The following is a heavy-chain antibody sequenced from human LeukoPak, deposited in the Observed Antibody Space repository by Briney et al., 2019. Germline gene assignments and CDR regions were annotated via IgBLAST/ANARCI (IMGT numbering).Heavy chain of an antibody. Sequence: SVKVSCKASGGTFSNFVFSWVRQAPGQGLEWMGRITPMLGTANYTQQFQGRITINADKSTRTTYMKLSSLRSEDTAVYFCARAGVGYFDSWGQGTLVTVSS. CDR2: ITPMLGTA. CDR1: GGTFSNFV. J-gene: IGHJ4*02. V-gene: IGHV1-69*04. D-gene: IGHD3-10*01. CDR3: ARAGVGYFDS.